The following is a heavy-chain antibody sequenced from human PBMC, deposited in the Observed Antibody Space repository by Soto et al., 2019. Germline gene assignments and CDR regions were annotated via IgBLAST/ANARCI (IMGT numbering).Heavy chain of an antibody. J-gene: IGHJ3*02. CDR3: ARGKYSSGWYAFDI. D-gene: IGHD6-19*01. V-gene: IGHV1-8*01. Sequence: QVQLVQSGAEVKKPGASMKVSCKASGYTFTRNDINWVRQATGQGLEWMGWMNPNSGNTGYAQKFQGRVTMTKNTSISTAYMELSSLRSEDTAVYYCARGKYSSGWYAFDIWGQGTMVTVSS. CDR2: MNPNSGNT. CDR1: GYTFTRND.